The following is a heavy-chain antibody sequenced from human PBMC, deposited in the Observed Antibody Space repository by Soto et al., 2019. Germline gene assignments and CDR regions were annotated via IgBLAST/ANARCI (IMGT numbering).Heavy chain of an antibody. Sequence: SETLSLTCAVSGGSISRSNWWSWIRQPPGKGLEWIGYIYHSGSTNYNPSLKSRVTISVDRSKNQFSLKLSSVTAADTAVYYCARVPDRWGQGTLVTVSS. D-gene: IGHD2-2*01. CDR2: IYHSGST. J-gene: IGHJ5*02. V-gene: IGHV4-4*02. CDR1: GGSISRSNW. CDR3: ARVPDR.